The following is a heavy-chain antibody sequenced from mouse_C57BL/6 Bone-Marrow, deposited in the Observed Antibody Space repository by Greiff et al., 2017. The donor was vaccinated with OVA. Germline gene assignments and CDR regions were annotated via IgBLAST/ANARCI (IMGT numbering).Heavy chain of an antibody. CDR3: ARKEGAWYYGSSYYYAMDY. V-gene: IGHV2-2*01. CDR2: IWSGGST. D-gene: IGHD1-1*01. J-gene: IGHJ4*01. Sequence: QVQLQQSGPGLVQPSQSLSITCTVSGFSLTSYGVHWVRQSPGKGLEWLGVIWSGGSTDYNAAFISRLSISKDNSKSQVFFKMNSLQADDTAIYYCARKEGAWYYGSSYYYAMDYWGQGTSVTVSS. CDR1: GFSLTSYG.